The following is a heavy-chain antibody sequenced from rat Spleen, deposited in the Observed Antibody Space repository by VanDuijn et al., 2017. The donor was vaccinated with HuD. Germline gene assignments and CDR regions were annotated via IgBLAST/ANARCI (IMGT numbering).Heavy chain of an antibody. CDR2: ISYSGAT. V-gene: IGHV3-1*01. CDR3: ARWTTYFDC. D-gene: IGHD1-7*01. J-gene: IGHJ2*01. CDR1: GYSITSNY. Sequence: EVQLQESGPGLVKPSQSLSLTCSASGYSITSNYWGWIRKFPGNKMEYIGHISYSGATNYNPSLKSRISITRDTSKNQFFLHLNSVTTEDTATYFCARWTTYFDCWGQGVMVTVSS.